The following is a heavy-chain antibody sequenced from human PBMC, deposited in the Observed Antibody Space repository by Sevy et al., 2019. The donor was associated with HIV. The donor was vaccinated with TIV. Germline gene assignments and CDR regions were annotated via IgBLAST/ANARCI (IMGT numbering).Heavy chain of an antibody. J-gene: IGHJ6*02. Sequence: SETLSLTCTVSGGSVSSGSYYWSWIRQPPVKGLEWIGYIYYSGSTNYNPSLKSRVTISVDTSKNQFSLKLSSVTAADTAVYYCARDHQRITIFGVVITILDVWGQGTTVTVSS. CDR1: GGSVSSGSYY. D-gene: IGHD3-3*01. CDR2: IYYSGST. CDR3: ARDHQRITIFGVVITILDV. V-gene: IGHV4-61*01.